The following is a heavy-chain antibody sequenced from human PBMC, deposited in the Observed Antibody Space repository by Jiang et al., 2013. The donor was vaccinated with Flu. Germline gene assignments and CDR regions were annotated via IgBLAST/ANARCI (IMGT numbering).Heavy chain of an antibody. CDR2: IYYSGST. Sequence: CTVSGGSISSSSYYWGWIRQPPGKGLEWIGSIYYSGSTYYNPSLKSRVTISVDTSKNQFSLKLSSVTAADTAVYYCARVSTVTNEDYGDYLGGVSEDYYYGMDVWGQGTTVTVSS. V-gene: IGHV4-39*07. CDR1: GGSISSSSYY. CDR3: ARVSTVTNEDYGDYLGGVSEDYYYGMDV. J-gene: IGHJ6*02. D-gene: IGHD4-17*01.